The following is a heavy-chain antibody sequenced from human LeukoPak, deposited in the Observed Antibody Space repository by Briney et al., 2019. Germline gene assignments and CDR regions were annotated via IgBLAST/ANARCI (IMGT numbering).Heavy chain of an antibody. CDR3: AKDAPYYYDSSGYPPIGY. J-gene: IGHJ4*02. V-gene: IGHV3-23*01. Sequence: GGSLRLSCAASGFTFATFAMSWVRQAPGKGLEWVSAISGSGITTYYADSVKGRFTISRDNSKNTLYLQMNSLRAEDTAVYYCAKDAPYYYDSSGYPPIGYWGQGTLVTVSS. D-gene: IGHD3-22*01. CDR1: GFTFATFA. CDR2: ISGSGITT.